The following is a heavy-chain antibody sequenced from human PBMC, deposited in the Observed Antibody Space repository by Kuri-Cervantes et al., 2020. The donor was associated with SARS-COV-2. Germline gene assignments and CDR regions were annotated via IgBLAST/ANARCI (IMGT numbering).Heavy chain of an antibody. CDR2: IYYSGST. CDR1: GGSISSGSYY. CDR3: ARDASWFDP. J-gene: IGHJ5*02. Sequence: SETLSLTCTVSGGSISSGSYYWSWIRQPAGKGLEWIGHIYYSGSTNYNPSLKSRVTISVDTSNNQFSLKLTSVTAADTAVYYCARDASWFDPWGQGALVTVSS. V-gene: IGHV4-61*10.